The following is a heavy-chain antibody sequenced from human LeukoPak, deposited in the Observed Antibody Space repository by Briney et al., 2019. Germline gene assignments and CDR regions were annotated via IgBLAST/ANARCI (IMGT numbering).Heavy chain of an antibody. V-gene: IGHV3-23*01. D-gene: IGHD2-15*01. J-gene: IGHJ4*02. Sequence: PGGSLRLSCAASGFTFSSYAMSWARQAPGKGLEWVSGISSSGSGGNTYYADFVKGRFTISRDSSKNTLFLQMNTLRAEDTAIYYCAKDRQGCSGGSCYSAGYDYWGQGTLVTVSS. CDR2: ISSSGSGGNT. CDR3: AKDRQGCSGGSCYSAGYDY. CDR1: GFTFSSYA.